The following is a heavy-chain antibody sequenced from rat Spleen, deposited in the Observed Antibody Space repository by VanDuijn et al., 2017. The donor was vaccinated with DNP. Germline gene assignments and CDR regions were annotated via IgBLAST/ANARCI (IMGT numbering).Heavy chain of an antibody. CDR3: ASLWTLAY. Sequence: EVQLVESGGVLVQPGRSLKLSCAASGFTFSDYYMAWVRQAPKKGLEWVASISYDGRSTYYGDSVKGRFTISRDNAKSTLYLQMDSLRSEDTATYYCASLWTLAYWGQGTLVTVSS. V-gene: IGHV5-22*01. J-gene: IGHJ3*01. CDR1: GFTFSDYY. CDR2: ISYDGRST. D-gene: IGHD1-3*01.